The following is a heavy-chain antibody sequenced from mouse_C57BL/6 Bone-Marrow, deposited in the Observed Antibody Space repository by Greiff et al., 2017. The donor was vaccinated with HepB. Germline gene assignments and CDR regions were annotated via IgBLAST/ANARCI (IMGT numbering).Heavy chain of an antibody. CDR2: IDPSDSET. CDR1: GYTFTSYW. V-gene: IGHV1-52*01. D-gene: IGHD1-1*01. CDR3: ARWGTTVDWYFDV. J-gene: IGHJ1*03. Sequence: VKLQQPGAELVRPGSSVKLSCKASGYTFTSYWMHWVKQRPIQGLEWIGNIDPSDSETHYNQKFKDKATLTVDKSSRTAYMQLSSLTSEDSAVYYCARWGTTVDWYFDVWGTGTTVTVSS.